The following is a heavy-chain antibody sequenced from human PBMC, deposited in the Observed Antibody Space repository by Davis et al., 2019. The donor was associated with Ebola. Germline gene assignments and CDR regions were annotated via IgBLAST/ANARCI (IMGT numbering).Heavy chain of an antibody. Sequence: GESLKISCTASGFTFGDYAMSWVRQAPGKGLEWVGFIKSKTDGGTTDYAAPVKGRFTISRDDSKNTLYLQMNSLKTEDTAVYYCTTLRVVVPAAIHGAWRDYWGQGTLVTVSS. CDR2: IKSKTDGGTT. CDR1: GFTFGDYA. CDR3: TTLRVVVPAAIHGAWRDY. V-gene: IGHV3-49*04. J-gene: IGHJ4*02. D-gene: IGHD2-2*02.